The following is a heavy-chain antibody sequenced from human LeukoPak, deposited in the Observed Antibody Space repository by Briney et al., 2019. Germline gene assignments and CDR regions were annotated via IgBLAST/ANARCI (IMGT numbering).Heavy chain of an antibody. J-gene: IGHJ4*02. V-gene: IGHV1-18*01. CDR1: GYTFTTYA. CDR3: ARSYCRSSSCYNFDY. Sequence: ASVKVSCKASGYTFTTYAITWVRQAPGQGLEWMGWISGNNGNTNYAQKFQGRVTMTTDTSTSTAYVDLRSLKSDDTAVYYCARSYCRSSSCYNFDYWGQGTLVTVSS. CDR2: ISGNNGNT. D-gene: IGHD2-2*02.